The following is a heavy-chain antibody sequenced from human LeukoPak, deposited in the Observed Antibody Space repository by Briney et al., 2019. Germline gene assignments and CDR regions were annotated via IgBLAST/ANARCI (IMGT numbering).Heavy chain of an antibody. V-gene: IGHV3-73*01. J-gene: IGHJ3*02. CDR2: IRSKANSYAT. CDR3: TRMEGSGWCVDI. D-gene: IGHD6-19*01. CDR1: GFTFSGSA. Sequence: GGSLKLSCAASGFTFSGSAMHWVRQASGKGLEWVGRIRSKANSYATAYAASVKGRFTISRDDSKKTAHLQMNSLKTEDTAVYYCTRMEGSGWCVDIWGQGTMVTVSS.